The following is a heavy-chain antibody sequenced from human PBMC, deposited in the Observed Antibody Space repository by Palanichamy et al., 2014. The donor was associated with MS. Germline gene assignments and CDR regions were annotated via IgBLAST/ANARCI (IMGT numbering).Heavy chain of an antibody. CDR3: ARDVWDYGSNWFDP. J-gene: IGHJ5*02. Sequence: EVQLVEVWGRAWCSLGGPVRLSCAASGFSFSGRALNWVRQAPGKGLEWVSYIGVSSILIQYADSVKGRFTISRDNAKNSVYLQMNSLRDEDTAVYYCARDVWDYGSNWFDPWGQGTLVTVSS. V-gene: IGHV3-48*02. CDR2: IGVSSILI. D-gene: IGHD3-10*01. CDR1: GFSFSGRA.